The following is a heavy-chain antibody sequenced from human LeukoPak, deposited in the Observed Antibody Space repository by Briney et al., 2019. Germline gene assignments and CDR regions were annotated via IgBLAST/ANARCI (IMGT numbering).Heavy chain of an antibody. CDR2: IYTSGST. CDR3: ARGLRLAAAARGSDYYYYGLGV. CDR1: GGSISSYY. V-gene: IGHV4-4*07. Sequence: PSETLSLTCTVSGGSISSYYWSWIRQPAGKGLEWIGRIYTSGSTNYNPSLKSRVTMSVDTSKNQFSLKLSSVTAADTAVYYCARGLRLAAAARGSDYYYYGLGVWGQGTTVTVSS. J-gene: IGHJ6*02. D-gene: IGHD6-13*01.